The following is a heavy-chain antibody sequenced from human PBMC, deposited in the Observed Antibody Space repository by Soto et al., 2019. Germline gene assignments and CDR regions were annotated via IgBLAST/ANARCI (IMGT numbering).Heavy chain of an antibody. J-gene: IGHJ6*02. Sequence: PSETLSLTCAVYGRSFSGHYWSCIRQPPGKGLGWIGEINHSGSTNYNPSFKSRVTISVDTSKNQFSLKLSSVTAADTAVYYCARERSKYYYYGIDVWGHGTTVT. D-gene: IGHD1-26*01. CDR2: INHSGST. CDR1: GRSFSGHY. CDR3: ARERSKYYYYGIDV. V-gene: IGHV4-34*01.